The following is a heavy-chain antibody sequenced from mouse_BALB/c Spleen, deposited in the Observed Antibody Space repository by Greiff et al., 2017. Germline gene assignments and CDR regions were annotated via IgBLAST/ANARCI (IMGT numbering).Heavy chain of an antibody. J-gene: IGHJ4*01. D-gene: IGHD4-1*01. CDR3: ARANWDLYYAMDY. Sequence: EVNLVESGGGLVQPGGSLKLSCAASGFTFSSYGMSWVRQTPDKRLELVATINSNGGSTYYPDSVKGRFTISRDNAKNTLYLQMSSLKSEDTAMYYCARANWDLYYAMDYWGQGTSVTVSS. CDR1: GFTFSSYG. CDR2: INSNGGST. V-gene: IGHV5-6-3*01.